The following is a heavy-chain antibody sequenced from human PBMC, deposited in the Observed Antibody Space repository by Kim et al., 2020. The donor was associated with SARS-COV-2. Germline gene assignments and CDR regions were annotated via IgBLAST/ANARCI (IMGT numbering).Heavy chain of an antibody. Sequence: GGSLRLSCAASGFTFSSYAMSWVRQAPGKGLEWVSAISGSGGSTYYADSVKGRFTISRDNSKNTLYLQMNSLRAEDTAVYYCAKKGPSIAARPRVWVDYWGQGTLVTVSS. V-gene: IGHV3-23*01. CDR3: AKKGPSIAARPRVWVDY. CDR1: GFTFSSYA. CDR2: ISGSGGST. D-gene: IGHD6-6*01. J-gene: IGHJ4*02.